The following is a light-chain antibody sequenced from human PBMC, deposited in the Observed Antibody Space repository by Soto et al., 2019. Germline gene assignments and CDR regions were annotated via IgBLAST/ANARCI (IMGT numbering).Light chain of an antibody. Sequence: QSVLTQPASVSGAPGQSIAISCTGTSSDVGGYNYVSWYQHHPGKAPKLMAYDVSNRPSGVSNRFSGSKSGNTASLTISGLQAEDEADYYCSSYTSSSTYVFVTGTKVTVL. V-gene: IGLV2-14*03. CDR3: SSYTSSSTYV. CDR1: SSDVGGYNY. CDR2: DVS. J-gene: IGLJ1*01.